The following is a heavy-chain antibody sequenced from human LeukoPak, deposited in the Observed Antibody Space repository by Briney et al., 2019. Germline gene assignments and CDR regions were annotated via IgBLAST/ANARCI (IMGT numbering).Heavy chain of an antibody. J-gene: IGHJ1*01. CDR3: ARGGSVSCHH. Sequence: GGSLRLSRAASGFTFSSYSMNWVRQAPGKGLEWVSRINTDGSSTSYADSVKGRFTISRDNAKNTVYLQMNSLRAEDTAVYYCARGGSVSCHHWGQGTLVTVSS. CDR1: GFTFSSYS. D-gene: IGHD2-2*01. CDR2: INTDGSST. V-gene: IGHV3-74*01.